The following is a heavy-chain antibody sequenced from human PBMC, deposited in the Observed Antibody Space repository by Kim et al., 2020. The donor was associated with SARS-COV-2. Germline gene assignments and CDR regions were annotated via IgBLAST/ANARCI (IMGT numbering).Heavy chain of an antibody. CDR2: ISYDGSNK. CDR1: GFTFSSYA. CDR3: ASFGAAGTVDYFDY. D-gene: IGHD6-13*01. Sequence: GGSLRLSCAASGFTFSSYAMHWVRQAPGKGLEWVAVISYDGSNKYYADSVKGRFTISRDNSKNTLYLQMNSLRAEDTAVYYCASFGAAGTVDYFDYWGQGTLVTVSS. J-gene: IGHJ4*02. V-gene: IGHV3-30*04.